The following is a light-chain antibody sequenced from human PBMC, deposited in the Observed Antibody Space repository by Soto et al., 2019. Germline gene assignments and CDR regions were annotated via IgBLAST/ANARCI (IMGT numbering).Light chain of an antibody. CDR3: AAWDDSLSGVV. CDR1: SSNIGSNY. J-gene: IGLJ2*01. V-gene: IGLV1-47*01. Sequence: QSVLSQPPSASGTPGQRVTISCSGGSSNIGSNYVYWYQQLPRTAPKLLIYRNNERPSGVPDRLSGSKSGTSAALAISGLRSEDEADYYCAAWDDSLSGVVFGGGTQLTVL. CDR2: RNN.